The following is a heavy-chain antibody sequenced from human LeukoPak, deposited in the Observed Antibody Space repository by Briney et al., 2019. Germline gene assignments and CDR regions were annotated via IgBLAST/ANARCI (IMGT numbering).Heavy chain of an antibody. J-gene: IGHJ6*02. CDR1: GFTFSSYG. V-gene: IGHV3-30*18. D-gene: IGHD5-12*01. Sequence: GGSLRLSCAASGFTFSSYGMHWVRRAPGKGLEWVAVISYDGSNKYYADSVKGRFTISRDNSKNTLYLQMNSLRAEDTAVYYCAKDSGYPDYYYYYGMDVWGQGTTVTVSS. CDR2: ISYDGSNK. CDR3: AKDSGYPDYYYYYGMDV.